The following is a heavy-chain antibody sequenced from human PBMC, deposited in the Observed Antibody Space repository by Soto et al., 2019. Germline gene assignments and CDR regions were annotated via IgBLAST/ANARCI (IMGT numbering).Heavy chain of an antibody. CDR2: INSDSSST. Sequence: EVQLVESGGGLVQPGGSLRLSYAASGFTFSSYWMHWVRQAPGKGLEWVSRINSDSSSTNYADSVKGRFTITRDNAKNTLYLQMNSLRAEDTAVYYCARDEPNYDFWRRGLDVWGQGTTVSVSS. D-gene: IGHD3-3*01. V-gene: IGHV3-74*01. CDR3: ARDEPNYDFWRRGLDV. CDR1: GFTFSSYW. J-gene: IGHJ6*02.